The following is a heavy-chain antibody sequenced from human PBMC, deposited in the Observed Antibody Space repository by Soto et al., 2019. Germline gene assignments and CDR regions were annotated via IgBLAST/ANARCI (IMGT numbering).Heavy chain of an antibody. D-gene: IGHD3-22*01. CDR2: IYYSGST. Sequence: QVQLQESGPGLVKPSQTLSLTCTVSGGSISSGGYYWSWIRQHPGKGLEWIGYIYYSGSTYYNPSLKSRVTISVDTSKNQFSLKLSSVTAADTAVYYCARGGGSGYRGLGYFQHWGQGTLVTVSS. CDR3: ARGGGSGYRGLGYFQH. J-gene: IGHJ1*01. V-gene: IGHV4-31*03. CDR1: GGSISSGGYY.